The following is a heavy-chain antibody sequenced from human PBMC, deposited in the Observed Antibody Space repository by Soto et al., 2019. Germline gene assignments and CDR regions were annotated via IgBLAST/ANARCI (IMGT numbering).Heavy chain of an antibody. CDR2: IYYSGST. J-gene: IGHJ3*02. Sequence: SETLSLTCTVSGGSINYGPYYWSWIRQLPWKGLEWIGYIYYSGSTNYNPSLKSRVTISVDTSKNQFSLKLGSVTAADTAVYYCARAMITFGGVIRKDAFDIWGQGTMVT. V-gene: IGHV4-61*01. CDR1: GGSINYGPYY. CDR3: ARAMITFGGVIRKDAFDI. D-gene: IGHD3-16*02.